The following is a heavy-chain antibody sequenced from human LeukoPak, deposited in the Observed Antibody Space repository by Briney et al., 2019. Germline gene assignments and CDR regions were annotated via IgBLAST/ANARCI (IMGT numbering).Heavy chain of an antibody. CDR1: GFTFSNAW. Sequence: PGGSLRLSCAASGFTFSNAWMNWVRQAPGLGLEWVGRIKSKSVGGTIDYAAPVKGRFTISRDDSKSTVYLQMNSLKTDDTGVYYCSTGGYYFDYWGQGTLVTVSS. V-gene: IGHV3-15*01. J-gene: IGHJ4*02. CDR2: IKSKSVGGTI. D-gene: IGHD2-8*02. CDR3: STGGYYFDY.